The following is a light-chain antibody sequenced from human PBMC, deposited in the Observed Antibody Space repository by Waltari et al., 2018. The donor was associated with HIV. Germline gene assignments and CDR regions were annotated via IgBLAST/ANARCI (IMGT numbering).Light chain of an antibody. CDR1: QSVSSSY. J-gene: IGKJ3*01. CDR2: GAS. V-gene: IGKV3-20*01. CDR3: QQYGSSLGFT. Sequence: EIVLTQSPGTLSLSQGEKATLSCRASQSVSSSYLAWYQRKPGQAPRLLIYGASSSATGIPDRFSGSGSGTDFTLTISRLEPEDFAVYYCQQYGSSLGFTFGPGTKVDIK.